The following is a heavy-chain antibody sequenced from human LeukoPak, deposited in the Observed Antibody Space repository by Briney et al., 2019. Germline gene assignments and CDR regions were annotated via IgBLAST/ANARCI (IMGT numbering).Heavy chain of an antibody. CDR2: ISYDGSNK. CDR3: AKEGGAYSYGFYYFDY. J-gene: IGHJ4*02. Sequence: GRSLRLSCAASGFTFSSYGMHWVRQAPGKGLEWVAVISYDGSNKYYADFVKGRFTISRDNSKNTLYLQMNSLRAEDTAVYYCAKEGGAYSYGFYYFDYWGQGTLVTVSS. CDR1: GFTFSSYG. D-gene: IGHD5-18*01. V-gene: IGHV3-30*18.